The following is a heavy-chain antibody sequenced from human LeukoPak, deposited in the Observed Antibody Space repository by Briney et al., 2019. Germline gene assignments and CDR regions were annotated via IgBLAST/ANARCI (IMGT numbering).Heavy chain of an antibody. CDR3: ARDGGLGHCSSTSCPGDGMDV. V-gene: IGHV4-34*01. CDR1: GGSFSGYY. Sequence: SETLSLTCAVYGGSFSGYYWSWIRQPPGKGLEWIGEINHSGSTNYNPSLKSRVTISVDTSKNQFSLKLSSVTAADTAVYYCARDGGLGHCSSTSCPGDGMDVWGQGTTVTVSS. J-gene: IGHJ6*02. D-gene: IGHD2-2*03. CDR2: INHSGST.